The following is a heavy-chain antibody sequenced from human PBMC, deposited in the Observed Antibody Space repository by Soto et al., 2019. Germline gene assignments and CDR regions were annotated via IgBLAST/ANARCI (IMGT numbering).Heavy chain of an antibody. CDR1: GFTFSTHG. Sequence: GWSLRLSCAASGFTFSTHGMHWVRQAPGKGLEWVALMWFDGSEKYYGDSVKGRFTISRDNSKNTLYLQMNSLSAEDTAVYYCARLYCSADSCYSVGAFDIRGQGTMVTVSS. CDR2: MWFDGSEK. V-gene: IGHV3-33*01. CDR3: ARLYCSADSCYSVGAFDI. J-gene: IGHJ3*02. D-gene: IGHD2-15*01.